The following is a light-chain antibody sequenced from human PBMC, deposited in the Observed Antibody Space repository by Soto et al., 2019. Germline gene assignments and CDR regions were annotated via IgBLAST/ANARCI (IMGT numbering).Light chain of an antibody. J-gene: IGLJ2*01. CDR2: DVS. CDR3: SSYADSNNLV. Sequence: QSALTQPPSASGSPGQSVTISCTGTSSDVGGYNSVSWYQQHPGKAPKLMIYDVSKRPSGVPDRFSGSKSDNTASLTVSGLQAEDEADYFCSSYADSNNLVFGGGTKLTVL. V-gene: IGLV2-8*01. CDR1: SSDVGGYNS.